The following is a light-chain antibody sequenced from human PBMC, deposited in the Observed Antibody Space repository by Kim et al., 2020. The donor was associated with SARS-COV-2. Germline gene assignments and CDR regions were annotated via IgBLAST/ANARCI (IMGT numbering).Light chain of an antibody. CDR2: GNS. V-gene: IGLV1-40*01. J-gene: IGLJ1*01. CDR3: QSYDSSLSGLV. Sequence: VTISGTASSSNNGGGYYVHWYQQLPRSAPPLLIYGNSNRPSGVPDRFSGATSGTSASLAITGLQAEDEADYYCQSYDSSLSGLVFGTGTKVTVL. CDR1: SSNNGGGYY.